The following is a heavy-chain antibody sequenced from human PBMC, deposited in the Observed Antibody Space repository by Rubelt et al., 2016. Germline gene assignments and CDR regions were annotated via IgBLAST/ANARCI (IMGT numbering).Heavy chain of an antibody. CDR3: AKRGSGWYLDY. CDR1: GFTLSSYG. V-gene: IGHV3-23*01. D-gene: IGHD6-19*01. Sequence: EVQLLESGGGLVQPGGSLRLSCAASGFTLSSYGMSWVRQAPGKGLEWVSAISASATGTYYADSGKVRFTISRDISRNTLYLQMNSLRAEDTAVYDCAKRGSGWYLDYWGQGTLVTVSS. CDR2: ISASATGT. J-gene: IGHJ4*02.